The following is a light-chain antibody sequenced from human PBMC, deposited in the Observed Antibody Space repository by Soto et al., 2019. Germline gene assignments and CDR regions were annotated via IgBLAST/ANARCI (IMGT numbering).Light chain of an antibody. CDR1: QSVSSSY. Sequence: EIVLTQSPGTLSLSPGERATLSCRASQSVSSSYLAWYQQKPGQAPRLLIYGASSRATGIPDRFSGSGSGTDFTLTISRLEPEDFAVYYCQQYGSPLGYTFGQGTKLEI. J-gene: IGKJ2*01. CDR3: QQYGSPLGYT. V-gene: IGKV3-20*01. CDR2: GAS.